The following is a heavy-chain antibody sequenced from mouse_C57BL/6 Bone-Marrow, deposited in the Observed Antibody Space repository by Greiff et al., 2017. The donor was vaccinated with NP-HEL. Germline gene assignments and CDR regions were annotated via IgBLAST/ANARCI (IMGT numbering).Heavy chain of an antibody. J-gene: IGHJ3*01. D-gene: IGHD2-3*01. V-gene: IGHV2-2*01. CDR1: GFSLTSYG. CDR2: IWSGGST. Sequence: VKVVESGPGLVQPSQSLSITCTVSGFSLTSYGVHWVRQSPGKGLEWLGVIWSGGSTDYNAAFISRLSISKDNSKSQVFFKMNSLQADDTAIYYCARMDGYYGAWFAYWGQGTLVTVSA. CDR3: ARMDGYYGAWFAY.